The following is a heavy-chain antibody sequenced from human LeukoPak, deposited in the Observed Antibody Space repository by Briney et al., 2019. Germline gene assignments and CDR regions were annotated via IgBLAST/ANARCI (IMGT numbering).Heavy chain of an antibody. J-gene: IGHJ4*02. CDR1: GFTFSSYA. Sequence: PGGSLRLSCAASGFTFSSYAMHWVRQAPGKGLEWVAVISYDGSNKYYADSVKGRFTISRDNSKNTLYLQMNSLRAEDTAVYYCARAGDYDTSGYYFDYWGQGTLVTVSS. CDR3: ARAGDYDTSGYYFDY. D-gene: IGHD3-22*01. CDR2: ISYDGSNK. V-gene: IGHV3-30-3*01.